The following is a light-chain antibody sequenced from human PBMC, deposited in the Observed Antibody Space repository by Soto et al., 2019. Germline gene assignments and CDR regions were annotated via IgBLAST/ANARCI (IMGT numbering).Light chain of an antibody. Sequence: DIQMTQSPSTLSASVGDRVTITCRASQSISIWLAWYQQRPGKAPKLLIYDASSLESGVPSRFSGSGSETEFILTISSLQPDDFATYYCQQYNSYSYTFGQGTKLEIK. CDR3: QQYNSYSYT. CDR2: DAS. CDR1: QSISIW. V-gene: IGKV1-5*01. J-gene: IGKJ2*01.